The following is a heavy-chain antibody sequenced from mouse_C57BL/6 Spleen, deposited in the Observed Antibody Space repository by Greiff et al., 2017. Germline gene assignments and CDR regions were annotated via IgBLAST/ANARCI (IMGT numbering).Heavy chain of an antibody. V-gene: IGHV1-22*01. J-gene: IGHJ1*03. CDR2: INPNNGGT. D-gene: IGHD2-3*01. Sequence: VQLQQPGPELVKPGASVKLSCKASGYTFTDYNMHWVKQSHGKSLEWIGYINPNNGGTSYNQKFKGKATLTVNKPSSTAYMGRRSLASEDSAVYDRARSGYYMWYFDVWGTGTTVTVSS. CDR3: ARSGYYMWYFDV. CDR1: GYTFTDYN.